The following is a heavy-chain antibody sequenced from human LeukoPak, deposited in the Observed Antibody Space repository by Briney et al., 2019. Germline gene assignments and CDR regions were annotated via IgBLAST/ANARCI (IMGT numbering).Heavy chain of an antibody. CDR2: IYTSGST. D-gene: IGHD6-13*01. J-gene: IGHJ5*02. Sequence: SETLSLTCTVSGGSISSYYWSWIRQPAGKGLEWIGRIYTSGSTNYNPSLKSRVTMSVGTSKNQFSLKLSSVTAADTAVYYCARDHSSSWYNWFDPWGQGTLVTVPS. CDR1: GGSISSYY. V-gene: IGHV4-4*07. CDR3: ARDHSSSWYNWFDP.